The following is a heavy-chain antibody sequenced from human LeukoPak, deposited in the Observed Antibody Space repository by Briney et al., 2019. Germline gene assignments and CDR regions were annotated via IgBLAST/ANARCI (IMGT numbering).Heavy chain of an antibody. D-gene: IGHD2-2*01. J-gene: IGHJ4*02. CDR3: AKFSLGYCSSTSCLYFDY. CDR2: ISGSGGST. V-gene: IGHV3-23*01. CDR1: GFTSSSYA. Sequence: GGSLRLSCAASGFTSSSYAMSWVRQAPGKGLEWVSAISGSGGSTYYADSVKGRFTISRDNSKNTLYLQMNSLRAEDTAVYYCAKFSLGYCSSTSCLYFDYWGQGTLVTVSS.